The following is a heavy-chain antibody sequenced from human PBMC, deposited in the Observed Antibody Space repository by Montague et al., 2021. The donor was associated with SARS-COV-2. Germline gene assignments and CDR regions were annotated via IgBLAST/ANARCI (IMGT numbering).Heavy chain of an antibody. Sequence: SETLSLTCVVSGGAINSSNWWSWIRQSPGKGLEWIGYVHYTGSTKYNPSLKTRVTLSLDTPKKHCPLKLKSVTAADTAVYYCARAQNTCFIANCVNYFEVWGLGALVTVSS. CDR2: VHYTGST. D-gene: IGHD1-1*01. CDR3: ARAQNTCFIANCVNYFEV. J-gene: IGHJ4*02. V-gene: IGHV4-61*03. CDR1: GGAINSSNW.